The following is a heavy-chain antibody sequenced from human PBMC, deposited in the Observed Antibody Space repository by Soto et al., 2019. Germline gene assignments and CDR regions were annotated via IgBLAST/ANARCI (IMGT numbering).Heavy chain of an antibody. CDR2: IYDNGSP. CDR1: GGSIRVHY. Sequence: SETLSLTCIISGGSIRVHYWSWIRQSPGQGLEWIGYIYDNGSPYYNPSLKSRLIISADTSKNQISLKLTSATAADTAVYYCARGVGSGPRRYWGRGPLVTVCS. J-gene: IGHJ4*02. CDR3: ARGVGSGPRRY. V-gene: IGHV4-59*11. D-gene: IGHD1-26*01.